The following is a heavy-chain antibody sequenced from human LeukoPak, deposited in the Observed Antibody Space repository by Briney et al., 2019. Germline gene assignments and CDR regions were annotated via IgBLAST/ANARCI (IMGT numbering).Heavy chain of an antibody. CDR3: AREESRSDCSGGSCDGWFDP. J-gene: IGHJ5*02. CDR1: GYTFTSYG. Sequence: ASVKVSCKASGYTFTSYGISWVRQAPGQGLEWMGWISAYNGNTNYAQKLQGRVTMTTDTSTSTAHMELRSLRSDDTAVYYCAREESRSDCSGGSCDGWFDPWGQGTLVTVSS. V-gene: IGHV1-18*01. D-gene: IGHD2-15*01. CDR2: ISAYNGNT.